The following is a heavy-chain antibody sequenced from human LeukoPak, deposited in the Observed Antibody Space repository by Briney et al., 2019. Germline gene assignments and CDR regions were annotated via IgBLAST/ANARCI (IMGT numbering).Heavy chain of an antibody. V-gene: IGHV3-9*01. CDR3: AKGSSGSYSGYFDY. D-gene: IGHD1-26*01. CDR2: ISWNSGSI. CDR1: GFTFDDYA. J-gene: IGHJ4*02. Sequence: GGSLRLSCAGSGFTFDDYAMHWVRQAPGKGLEWVAGISWNSGSIGYADSVKGRFTISRDNAKNSLYLQMNSPRAEDTALYYCAKGSSGSYSGYFDYWGQGTLVTVSS.